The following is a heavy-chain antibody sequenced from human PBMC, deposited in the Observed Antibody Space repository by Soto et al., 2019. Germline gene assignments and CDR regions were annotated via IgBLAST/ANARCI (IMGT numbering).Heavy chain of an antibody. CDR1: GFTFSNYA. J-gene: IGHJ4*02. Sequence: EVQLLESGGGLVQPGGSLRLSCAASGFTFSNYAMSWVRQAPGRGLEWVSIISGTGGSTYYADSVKGRFTISRDNSKNTLSLQMNSLRAEDTALYYCAKEQSWKATDYWGQGTLVTIFS. V-gene: IGHV3-23*01. CDR2: ISGTGGST. D-gene: IGHD1-1*01. CDR3: AKEQSWKATDY.